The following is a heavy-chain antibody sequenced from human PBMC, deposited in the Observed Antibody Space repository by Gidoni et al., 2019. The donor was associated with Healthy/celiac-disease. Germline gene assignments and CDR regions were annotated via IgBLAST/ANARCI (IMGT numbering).Heavy chain of an antibody. Sequence: QVQLQESGPGLVKPSQTLSLTCTVSGGSISSGSYYWSWIRQPAGKGLEWIGRIYTSGSTNYNPSLKSRVTISVDTSKTQFSLKLSSVTAADTAVYYCARFGIAVAGTGWFDPWGQGTLVTVSS. D-gene: IGHD6-19*01. J-gene: IGHJ5*02. CDR2: IYTSGST. V-gene: IGHV4-61*02. CDR3: ARFGIAVAGTGWFDP. CDR1: GGSISSGSYY.